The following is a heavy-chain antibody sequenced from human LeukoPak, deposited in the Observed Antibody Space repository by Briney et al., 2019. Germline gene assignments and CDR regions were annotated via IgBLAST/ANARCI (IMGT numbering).Heavy chain of an antibody. Sequence: ASVKVSCKASGYTFTGYYMHWVRQAPGQGLEWMGWINANSADTKYAQKFQGRVTMTRDTSISTAYMELSRLRSDDTAMYYCAREISGYSDYWGQGTLVTVSS. J-gene: IGHJ4*02. V-gene: IGHV1-2*02. D-gene: IGHD3-22*01. CDR2: INANSADT. CDR1: GYTFTGYY. CDR3: AREISGYSDY.